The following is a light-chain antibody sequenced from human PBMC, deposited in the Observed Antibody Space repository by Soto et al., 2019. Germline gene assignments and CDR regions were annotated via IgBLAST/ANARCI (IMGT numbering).Light chain of an antibody. V-gene: IGKV1-12*01. J-gene: IGKJ4*02. CDR1: QDISSW. Sequence: DIQMTQSPSSVSASVGDRVTITCRASQDISSWVAWYQQKPGKAPKLLISAASSLQSGVPRRFSGSGSGTDFTLIISSLQPEDFATYFCQQGDSFPYTFVWGTKVDIK. CDR2: AAS. CDR3: QQGDSFPYT.